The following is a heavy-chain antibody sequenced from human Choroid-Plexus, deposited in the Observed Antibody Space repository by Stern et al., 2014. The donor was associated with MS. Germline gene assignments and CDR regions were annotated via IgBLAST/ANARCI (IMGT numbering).Heavy chain of an antibody. CDR3: AKDRQYLTYFFDH. CDR1: GFTFGSCA. CDR2: VSYDGSNK. Sequence: DQLGESGGGVVQPGRPLRLSCVASGFTFGSCAMHWVRQAPGKGLEWVAGVSYDGSNKYYADSGKGRFTISRDNSQNTLYMQMSSLRPEDTAVYYCAKDRQYLTYFFDHWGQGSLVTVSS. V-gene: IGHV3-30*18. D-gene: IGHD2/OR15-2a*01. J-gene: IGHJ5*02.